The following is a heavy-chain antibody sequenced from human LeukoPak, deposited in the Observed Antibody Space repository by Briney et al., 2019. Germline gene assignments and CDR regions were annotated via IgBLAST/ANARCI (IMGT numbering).Heavy chain of an antibody. CDR1: GFTFSSYG. CDR2: ISGSGGST. CDR3: AKGPDVYRPTHFDH. Sequence: GESLRLSCAASGFTFSSYGMSWVRQAPGKGLEWVSAISGSGGSTYYADSVKGRFAISRDNSKNTLYLQMNSLRAEDTAVYYCAKGPDVYRPTHFDHWGQGTLVTVSS. J-gene: IGHJ4*02. D-gene: IGHD1-14*01. V-gene: IGHV3-23*01.